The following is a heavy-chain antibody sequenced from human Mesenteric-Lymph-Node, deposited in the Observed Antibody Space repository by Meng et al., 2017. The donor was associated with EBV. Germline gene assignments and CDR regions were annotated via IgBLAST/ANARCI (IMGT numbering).Heavy chain of an antibody. V-gene: IGHV1-3*01. Sequence: QVQLVQSGAEVKKPGASVKVSCKASGYTFTSYAMHWVRQAPGQRLEWMGWINAGNGNTKYSQKFQGRVTITRDTSASTAYMELSSLRSEDTAVYYCARSVLRFLEWLPPVDYWGQGTLVTGS. D-gene: IGHD3-3*01. CDR3: ARSVLRFLEWLPPVDY. CDR2: INAGNGNT. CDR1: GYTFTSYA. J-gene: IGHJ4*02.